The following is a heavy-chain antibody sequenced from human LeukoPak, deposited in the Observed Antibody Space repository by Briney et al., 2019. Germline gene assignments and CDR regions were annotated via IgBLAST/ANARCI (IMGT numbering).Heavy chain of an antibody. D-gene: IGHD1-14*01. CDR1: GYTFTSYY. V-gene: IGHV1-46*01. Sequence: ASVKVSCKASGYTFTSYYMHWVRQAPGQGLEWMGIINPSGGSASYAQKFQGRVTMTRDMSTSTVYMELSSLRSEDTAVYYCARGRKNPAYYYYYMDVWGKGTTVTVSS. J-gene: IGHJ6*03. CDR2: INPSGGSA. CDR3: ARGRKNPAYYYYYMDV.